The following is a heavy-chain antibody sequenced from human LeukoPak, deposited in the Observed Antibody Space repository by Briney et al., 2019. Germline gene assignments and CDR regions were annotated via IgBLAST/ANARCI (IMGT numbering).Heavy chain of an antibody. Sequence: ASVKVSCKASGYTFTGYYMHWVRQAPGQGLEWMGWINPNSGGTNYAQKFQGRVTMTRDTSISTAYMELSRLRSDDTAVYYCARDLGYSGYGYNWFDPWGQGTLVTVSS. CDR3: ARDLGYSGYGYNWFDP. V-gene: IGHV1-2*02. CDR2: INPNSGGT. J-gene: IGHJ5*02. D-gene: IGHD5-12*01. CDR1: GYTFTGYY.